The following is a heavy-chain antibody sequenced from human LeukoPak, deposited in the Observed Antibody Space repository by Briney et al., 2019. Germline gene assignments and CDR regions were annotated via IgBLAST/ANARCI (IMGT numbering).Heavy chain of an antibody. D-gene: IGHD6-13*01. CDR1: GGSISSGSYY. CDR2: IYTSGST. Sequence: SETLSLTCTVSGGSISSGSYYWSWIRQPAGKGLEWIGRIYTSGSTNYNPSLKSRVTISVDTSKNQFSLKLSSVTAADTAVYYCARGVAAAGGGHYYYYMDVWGKGTTVTVSS. V-gene: IGHV4-61*02. J-gene: IGHJ6*03. CDR3: ARGVAAAGGGHYYYYMDV.